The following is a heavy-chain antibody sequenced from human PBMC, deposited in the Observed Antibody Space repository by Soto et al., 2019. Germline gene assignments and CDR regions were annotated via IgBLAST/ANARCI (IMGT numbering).Heavy chain of an antibody. Sequence: QVQLVESGGGVVQPGRSLRLSCAASGFTFSSYGMHWVRQAPGKGLEWVAVISYDGSNKYYADSVKGRFTISRDNSKNTLYLQMNSLRAEETAVYYCAKDGNGSGSYYPLWYYYYGMDVWGQGTTVNVSS. CDR1: GFTFSSYG. CDR3: AKDGNGSGSYYPLWYYYYGMDV. D-gene: IGHD3-10*01. CDR2: ISYDGSNK. V-gene: IGHV3-30*18. J-gene: IGHJ6*02.